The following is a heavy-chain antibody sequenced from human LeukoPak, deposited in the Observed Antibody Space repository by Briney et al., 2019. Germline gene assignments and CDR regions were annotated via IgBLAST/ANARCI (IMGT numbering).Heavy chain of an antibody. Sequence: GGSLRLSCAASGFTFSNAWTSWVPQAPGKGLEGVAVIWYDGTNKYYADSVKGRFTISRDNSKNTLYLQMNSLGAEDTAVYYCARDRQWMVFDYWGQGTMVTVSS. D-gene: IGHD6-19*01. CDR3: ARDRQWMVFDY. J-gene: IGHJ4*02. V-gene: IGHV3-33*08. CDR1: GFTFSNAW. CDR2: IWYDGTNK.